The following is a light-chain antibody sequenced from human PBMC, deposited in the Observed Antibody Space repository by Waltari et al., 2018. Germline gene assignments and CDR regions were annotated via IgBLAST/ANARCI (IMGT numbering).Light chain of an antibody. J-gene: IGKJ1*01. CDR1: QDMDDD. CDR2: EAT. V-gene: IGKV5-2*01. CDR3: LQHDNFPWT. Sequence: ETTVTQSPAFISATPGDKVTISCKVSQDMDDDINLYQQKPGETVFFIVQEATTLVPSVLHRFNGRWYGRDFTLTINDVKSEDAAYYFCLQHDNFPWTFGQGTKVEIK.